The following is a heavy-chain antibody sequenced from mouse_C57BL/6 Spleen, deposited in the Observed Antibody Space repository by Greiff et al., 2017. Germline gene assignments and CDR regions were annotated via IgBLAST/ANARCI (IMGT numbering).Heavy chain of an antibody. CDR3: ARSEDYDGFAY. D-gene: IGHD2-4*01. V-gene: IGHV1-64*01. CDR2: IHPNSGST. J-gene: IGHJ3*01. CDR1: GYTFTSYW. Sequence: VQLQQPGAELVKPGASVKLSCKASGYTFTSYWMHWVKQRPGQGLEWIGMIHPNSGSTNYNEKFKSKATLTVDKSSSTAYMQLSSLTSEDSAVYYCARSEDYDGFAYGGQGTLVTVSA.